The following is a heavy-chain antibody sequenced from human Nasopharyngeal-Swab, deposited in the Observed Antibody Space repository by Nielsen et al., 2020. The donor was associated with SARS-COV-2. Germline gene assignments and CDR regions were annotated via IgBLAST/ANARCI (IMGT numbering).Heavy chain of an antibody. D-gene: IGHD3-10*01. CDR3: ARDVLLWFGELLGYYYYGMDV. CDR2: INSDGSST. J-gene: IGHJ6*02. CDR1: GFTFSSYW. V-gene: IGHV3-74*01. Sequence: GGSLRLSCAASGFTFSSYWMHWVRQAPGKGLVWVSHINSDGSSTNYADSVKGRFTISRDNSKNTLYLQMNSLRAEDTAVYYCARDVLLWFGELLGYYYYGMDVWGQGITVTVSS.